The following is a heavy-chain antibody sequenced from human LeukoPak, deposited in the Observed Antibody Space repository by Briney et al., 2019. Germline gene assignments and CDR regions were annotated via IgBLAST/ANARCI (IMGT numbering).Heavy chain of an antibody. D-gene: IGHD3-22*01. Sequence: GGSLRLSCAAPGFTFSSYAMNWVRQAPGKGLEWVSSISGSGDSTYYADSVKGRFTISRDKSKNTLYLQMNSLRAEDTAVYYCTRSLNYYDSSGHYPNWFDPWGQGTLVTVSS. V-gene: IGHV3-23*01. CDR1: GFTFSSYA. J-gene: IGHJ5*02. CDR3: TRSLNYYDSSGHYPNWFDP. CDR2: ISGSGDST.